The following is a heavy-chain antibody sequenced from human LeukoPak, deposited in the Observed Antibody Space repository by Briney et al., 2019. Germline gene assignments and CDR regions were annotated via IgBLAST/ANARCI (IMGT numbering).Heavy chain of an antibody. D-gene: IGHD3-10*01. CDR1: GGSISSYY. CDR2: IYTSGST. CDR3: ARDFTMVRRARGLNWFDP. V-gene: IGHV4-4*07. Sequence: SETLSLTCTVSGGSISSYYWSWIRQPAGKGLEWIGRIYTSGSTNYNPSLKSRVTMSVDTSKNQFSLKLSSVTAADTAVYYCARDFTMVRRARGLNWFDPWGQGTLVTVSS. J-gene: IGHJ5*02.